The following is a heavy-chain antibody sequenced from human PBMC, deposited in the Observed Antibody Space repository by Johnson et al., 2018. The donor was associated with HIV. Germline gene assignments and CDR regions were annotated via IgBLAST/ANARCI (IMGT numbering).Heavy chain of an antibody. D-gene: IGHD6-6*01. V-gene: IGHV3-66*02. CDR2: IYSGGSR. CDR3: AREIIAARPSAFDI. J-gene: IGHJ3*02. CDR1: GFTFDDYV. Sequence: VQLVESGGGLVQPGGSLRLSCAASGFTFDDYVMHWVRQAPGKALEWVSVIYSGGSRNYADSVKGRFTISRDNSKNTLYLQMNSLRAEDTAVYYCAREIIAARPSAFDIWGQGTMVTVSS.